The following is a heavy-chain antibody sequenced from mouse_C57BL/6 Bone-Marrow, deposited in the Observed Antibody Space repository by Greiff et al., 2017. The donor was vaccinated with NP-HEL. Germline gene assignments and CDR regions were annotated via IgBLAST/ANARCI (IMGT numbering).Heavy chain of an antibody. V-gene: IGHV1-26*01. CDR1: GYTFTDYY. J-gene: IGHJ2*01. Sequence: EVQLQQSGPELVKPGASVKISCKASGYTFTDYYMNWVKQSHGKSLEWIGDINPNNGGTSYNQKFKGKATLTVDKSSSTAYMELRSLTSEDSAVYYCAKGKDLGFDYWGQGTTLTVSS. CDR3: AKGKDLGFDY. CDR2: INPNNGGT.